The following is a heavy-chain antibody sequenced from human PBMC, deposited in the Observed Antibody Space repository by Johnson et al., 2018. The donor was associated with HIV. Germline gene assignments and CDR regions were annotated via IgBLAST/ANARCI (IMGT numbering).Heavy chain of an antibody. D-gene: IGHD2-2*01. CDR2: INWNGGIT. J-gene: IGHJ3*01. Sequence: VQLVESGGGVLRPGASLRLSCEGFGFIFDDYGLNWVRQAPGKGLEWVSGINWNGGITGYADSVKGRCTISRDNDKNSLYLQMNSLRAEDTAVYYCARAPLGYCSSSTCITDAFDVWGQGTMVTVSS. CDR1: GFIFDDYG. CDR3: ARAPLGYCSSSTCITDAFDV. V-gene: IGHV3-20*04.